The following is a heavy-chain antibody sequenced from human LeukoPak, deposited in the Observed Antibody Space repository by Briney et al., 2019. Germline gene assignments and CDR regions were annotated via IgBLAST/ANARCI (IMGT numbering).Heavy chain of an antibody. CDR2: IYPGDSNT. CDR1: GYSFTSYW. Sequence: KPGESLKISCKGSGYSFTSYWIGWVRQMPEKGLEWMGIIYPGDSNTRYSPSFQGQVTISADKSIRTAYMQWGSLKASDTAMYYCAGTSSGWPVHFDYWGQGTLVTVSS. CDR3: AGTSSGWPVHFDY. V-gene: IGHV5-51*01. J-gene: IGHJ4*02. D-gene: IGHD6-19*01.